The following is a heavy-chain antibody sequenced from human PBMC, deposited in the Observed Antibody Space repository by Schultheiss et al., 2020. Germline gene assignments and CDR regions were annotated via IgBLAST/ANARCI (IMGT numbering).Heavy chain of an antibody. CDR2: IYYSGST. CDR3: ASRGYYDFWSSPNWFDP. Sequence: SETLSLTCTVSGGSISSYYWSWIRQPPGKGLEWIGYIYYSGSTNYNPSLKSRVNMSVDTSKNQFSLKLSSVTAADSAVYYCASRGYYDFWSSPNWFDPWGQGTLVTVSS. V-gene: IGHV4-59*12. D-gene: IGHD3-3*01. J-gene: IGHJ5*02. CDR1: GGSISSYY.